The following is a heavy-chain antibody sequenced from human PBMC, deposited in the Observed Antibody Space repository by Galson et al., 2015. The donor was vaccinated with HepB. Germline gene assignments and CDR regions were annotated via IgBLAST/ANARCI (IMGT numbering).Heavy chain of an antibody. V-gene: IGHV4-30-2*01. CDR2: IYHSGST. Sequence: TLSLTCAVSGGSISSGGYSWSWIRQPPGKGLEWIGYIYHSGSTYYNPSLKSRVAISVDRSKNQLSLNLSSVTAADTAVYYCARGWDYYGSGDWGENWFDPWGQGTLVTVSS. CDR3: ARGWDYYGSGDWGENWFDP. CDR1: GGSISSGGYS. J-gene: IGHJ5*02. D-gene: IGHD3-10*01.